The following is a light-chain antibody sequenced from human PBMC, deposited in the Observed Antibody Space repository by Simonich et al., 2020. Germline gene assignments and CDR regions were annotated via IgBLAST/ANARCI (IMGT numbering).Light chain of an antibody. CDR1: SSDVGGYNY. J-gene: IGLJ2*01. CDR3: SSYTSSSTLV. Sequence: QSALTQPASVSGSPGQSITISCTGTSSDVGGYNYVSRYQQHPGKAPKLIIYVVIKRPSGVSNRFSGSKSGNTASLTISGLQAEDEADYYCSSYTSSSTLVFGGGTKLTVL. V-gene: IGLV2-14*01. CDR2: VVI.